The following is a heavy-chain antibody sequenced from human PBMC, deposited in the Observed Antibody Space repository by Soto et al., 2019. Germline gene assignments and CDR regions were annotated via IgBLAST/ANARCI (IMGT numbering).Heavy chain of an antibody. CDR2: ISAYNGNT. Sequence: ASVKVSCKASGYTFTSYGISWVRQAPGQGLEWMGWISAYNGNTNYAQKLQGRVTMTTDTSTSTAYMELRSLRSDDTAVYYCARGDSSSWYYGWFDPWGQGTLVTVSS. V-gene: IGHV1-18*01. CDR1: GYTFTSYG. CDR3: ARGDSSSWYYGWFDP. J-gene: IGHJ5*02. D-gene: IGHD6-13*01.